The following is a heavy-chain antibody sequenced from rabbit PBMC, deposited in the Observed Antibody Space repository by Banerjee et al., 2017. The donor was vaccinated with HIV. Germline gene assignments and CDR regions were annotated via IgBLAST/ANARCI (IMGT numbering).Heavy chain of an antibody. CDR3: ARSYNGDPHYGNFGL. D-gene: IGHD2-1*01. V-gene: IGHV1S40*01. J-gene: IGHJ6*01. Sequence: QSLQESGGGPFQPGGSLALTCKASGFSLNNNHVMCWVRQAPGKGLEWIGCIDAGSGSTDYASWAKGRFTISKTSSTTVTLQMTSLTAADTATCFCARSYNGDPHYGNFGLWGPGTLVTVS. CDR1: GFSLNNNHV. CDR2: IDAGSGST.